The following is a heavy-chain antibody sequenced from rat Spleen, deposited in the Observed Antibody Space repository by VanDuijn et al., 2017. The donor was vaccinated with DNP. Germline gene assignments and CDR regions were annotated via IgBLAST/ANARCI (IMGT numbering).Heavy chain of an antibody. CDR3: ARRAMDA. J-gene: IGHJ4*01. V-gene: IGHV5-25*01. CDR1: GFTFSDSY. Sequence: EVQLVESGGGLVQPGGSLKLSCAASGFTFSDSYMAWVRQAPTKGLEWVASISPSGGSTYYRDSVKGRFTVSRDNAKSSLYLQMDSLRSEDTATYYCARRAMDAWGQGTSVTVSS. CDR2: ISPSGGST.